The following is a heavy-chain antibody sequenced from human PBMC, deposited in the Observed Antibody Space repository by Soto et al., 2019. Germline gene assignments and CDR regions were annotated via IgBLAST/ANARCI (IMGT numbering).Heavy chain of an antibody. V-gene: IGHV3-9*01. J-gene: IGHJ4*02. D-gene: IGHD1-1*01. CDR2: ISWNRGTI. CDR1: GFSFDDYA. Sequence: GGSLRLSCAASGFSFDDYAMHWVRQAPGKGLEWVSGISWNRGTIDYADSVKGRFTISRDNGNNSLYLQMNSVTVEDTASYYCAKDVFASPAVLDHWGQGTLVTVSS. CDR3: AKDVFASPAVLDH.